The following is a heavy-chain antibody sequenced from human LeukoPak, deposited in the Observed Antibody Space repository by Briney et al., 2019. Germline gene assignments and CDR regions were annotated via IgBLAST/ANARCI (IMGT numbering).Heavy chain of an antibody. CDR1: GFSFSTYG. J-gene: IGHJ4*02. CDR2: MSYEGSNK. CDR3: ASDGPTSPAYYADY. D-gene: IGHD1-14*01. V-gene: IGHV3-30*03. Sequence: GGSLRLSCAASGFSFSTYGMHWVRQAPGKGLEWVAFMSYEGSNKYYADSVKGRFTISRDNSKNTLYLQMNSLRAEDMAVYYCASDGPTSPAYYADYWGQGTLVTVSS.